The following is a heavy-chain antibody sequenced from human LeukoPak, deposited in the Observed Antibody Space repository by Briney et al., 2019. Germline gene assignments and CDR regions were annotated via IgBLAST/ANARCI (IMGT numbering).Heavy chain of an antibody. V-gene: IGHV5-51*01. Sequence: GESLKISCQGSGYSFLGFWITWARQMPGKGLEWMGIIYPGDSDTRYSPSFQGQVTISADKSISTAYLQWSSLKASDTATYYCVRRGHCTNAVCFGFNYWGQGTLVTVSS. CDR1: GYSFLGFW. CDR3: VRRGHCTNAVCFGFNY. CDR2: IYPGDSDT. J-gene: IGHJ4*02. D-gene: IGHD2-8*01.